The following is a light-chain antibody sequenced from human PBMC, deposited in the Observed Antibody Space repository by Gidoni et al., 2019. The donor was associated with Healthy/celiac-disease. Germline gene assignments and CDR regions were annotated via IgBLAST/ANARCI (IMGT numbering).Light chain of an antibody. Sequence: IPMTQSPSSLSASVGDRVTITCRASQSISSYLNWYQQKPGKAPKLLIYAASSLQSGVPSRFSSSGSGTDFTLTISSLQPEDFATYYCQQSYTTWTFGQGTKVEIK. CDR1: QSISSY. J-gene: IGKJ1*01. CDR3: QQSYTTWT. CDR2: AAS. V-gene: IGKV1-39*01.